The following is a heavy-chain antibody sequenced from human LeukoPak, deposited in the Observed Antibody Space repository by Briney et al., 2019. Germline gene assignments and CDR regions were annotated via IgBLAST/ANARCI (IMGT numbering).Heavy chain of an antibody. D-gene: IGHD3-16*01. CDR3: ARGTAYYYAMDV. CDR2: MFKNGKT. Sequence: SETLFLTCTVSGGSITGSYWSWVRQPPGKGLEWIGFMFKNGKTNFNASLKSRITISEDTSKNQFSLKLSSVTAADTAVYYCARGTAYYYAMDVWGQGTTVIVSS. V-gene: IGHV4-59*01. CDR1: GGSITGSY. J-gene: IGHJ6*02.